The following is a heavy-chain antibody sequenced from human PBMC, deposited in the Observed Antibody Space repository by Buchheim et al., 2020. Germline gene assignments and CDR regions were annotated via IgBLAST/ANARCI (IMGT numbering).Heavy chain of an antibody. D-gene: IGHD3-10*01. V-gene: IGHV1-8*01. CDR3: ARAPVRWFGDYYGMDV. CDR2: MNPNSGNT. Sequence: QVQLVQSGAEVKKPGASVKVSCKASGYTFTSYDINWVRQATGQGLEWMGWMNPNSGNTGYAQKFQGRVTMTRDTSISTAYMELSRLRSDDTAVYYCARAPVRWFGDYYGMDVWGQGTT. J-gene: IGHJ6*02. CDR1: GYTFTSYD.